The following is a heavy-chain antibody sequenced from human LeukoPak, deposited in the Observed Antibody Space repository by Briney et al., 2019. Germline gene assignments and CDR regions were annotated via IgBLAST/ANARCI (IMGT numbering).Heavy chain of an antibody. CDR3: ARGSMLPTYYYYYYYMDV. D-gene: IGHD2-8*01. CDR2: IIPIFGTA. Sequence: GASVKVSCKASGYTFTGYYMHWVRQAPGQGLEWMGGIIPIFGTANYAQKFQGRVTITADKSTGTAYMELSSLRSEDTAVYYCARGSMLPTYYYYYYYMDVWGKGTTVTVSS. J-gene: IGHJ6*03. V-gene: IGHV1-69*06. CDR1: GYTFTGYY.